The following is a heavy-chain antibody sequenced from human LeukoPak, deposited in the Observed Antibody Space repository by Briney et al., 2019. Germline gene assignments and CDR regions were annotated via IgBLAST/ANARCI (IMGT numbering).Heavy chain of an antibody. CDR3: ARDRDSSGYPYFDY. D-gene: IGHD3-22*01. CDR2: INSDGSST. Sequence: GGSLRLSCAASGFTFSSYWMHWVRQAPGKGLVWDSRINSDGSSTSYADSVKGRFTISRDNAKNTLYLQMNSLRAEDTAVYYCARDRDSSGYPYFDYWGQGTLVTVSS. V-gene: IGHV3-74*01. J-gene: IGHJ4*02. CDR1: GFTFSSYW.